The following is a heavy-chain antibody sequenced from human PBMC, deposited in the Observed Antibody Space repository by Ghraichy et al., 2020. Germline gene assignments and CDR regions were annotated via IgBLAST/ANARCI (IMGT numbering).Heavy chain of an antibody. CDR3: ARGGITGLGY. Sequence: GESLNISCAASGFTVSSYWMHWVRQVPGKGLVWVSHINSDWTITNYADSVKGRFTISKDNAKNTLYLQMNSLRAEDTAVYYCARGGITGLGYWGQGTLVTVSS. CDR2: INSDWTIT. V-gene: IGHV3-74*01. D-gene: IGHD1-20*01. J-gene: IGHJ4*02. CDR1: GFTVSSYW.